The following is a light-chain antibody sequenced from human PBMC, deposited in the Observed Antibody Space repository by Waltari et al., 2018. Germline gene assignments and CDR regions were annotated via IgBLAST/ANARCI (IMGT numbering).Light chain of an antibody. CDR2: KAS. CDR3: QQYYTYPYT. CDR1: RSIRTW. J-gene: IGKJ2*01. Sequence: DIQMTQSPSTLSASLGDRVTLTCRASRSIRTWLAWYQQKLGKAPKLLIYKASTLEGGGPSRFSGSGSETEFTLTITSLQPDDFATYYCQQYYTYPYTFGQGTKLEIK. V-gene: IGKV1-5*03.